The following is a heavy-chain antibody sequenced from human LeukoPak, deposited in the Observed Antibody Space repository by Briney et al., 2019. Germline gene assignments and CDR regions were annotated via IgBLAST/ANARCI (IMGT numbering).Heavy chain of an antibody. CDR3: AREARAGNWFDP. J-gene: IGHJ5*02. V-gene: IGHV1-2*02. D-gene: IGHD5-12*01. CDR2: INPDSGGP. Sequence: ASVKVSCKASGYSFTDYYIHWMRQAPGQGLEWIGWINPDSGGPNYAQKFQGRVTMTRDTSIRTVYMELSRLTFDDAAVYYCAREARAGNWFDPWGQGTLVTVSS. CDR1: GYSFTDYY.